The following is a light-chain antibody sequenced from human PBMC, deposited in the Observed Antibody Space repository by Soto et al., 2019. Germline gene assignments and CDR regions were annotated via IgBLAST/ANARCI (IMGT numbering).Light chain of an antibody. CDR1: QGIGRD. V-gene: IGKV1-6*01. CDR3: LQDNSYPYT. Sequence: AIQMTQSPSSLSASVGDRVSITCRASQGIGRDFGWYQQKPGKAPKLLIYAASSLHSGVPSRFSGSGSGTDFTLTITCLQPEDFATYFCLQDNSYPYTFGPPTKLEI. J-gene: IGKJ2*01. CDR2: AAS.